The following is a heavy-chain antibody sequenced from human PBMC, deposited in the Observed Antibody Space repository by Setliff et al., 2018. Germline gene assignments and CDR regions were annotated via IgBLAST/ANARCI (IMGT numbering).Heavy chain of an antibody. CDR2: IYYSGST. D-gene: IGHD3-10*01. J-gene: IGHJ6*03. CDR1: GGSISSRNYY. Sequence: TSETLSLTCTVSGGSISSRNYYWGWIRQPPGKGLEWIGSIYYSGSTYYNPSLKSRLIISVDAPDNQFSVKLSSVTAADTAVYYCARHKSNGSGSYPSLYMDVWGKGIMVTV. V-gene: IGHV4-39*01. CDR3: ARHKSNGSGSYPSLYMDV.